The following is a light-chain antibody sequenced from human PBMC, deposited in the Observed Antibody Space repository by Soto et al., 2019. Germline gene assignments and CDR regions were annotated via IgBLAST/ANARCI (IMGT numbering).Light chain of an antibody. CDR1: QSISGW. V-gene: IGKV1-5*03. Sequence: DIQMTHSPSTLSASVGARVTITCRASQSISGWLAWYQQKPGKAPKLLIYKASTLESGVPSRFSGSGSGTEFTLTISRLQPDDFATYYCHQYDSYWTFGQGTKVDIK. J-gene: IGKJ1*01. CDR2: KAS. CDR3: HQYDSYWT.